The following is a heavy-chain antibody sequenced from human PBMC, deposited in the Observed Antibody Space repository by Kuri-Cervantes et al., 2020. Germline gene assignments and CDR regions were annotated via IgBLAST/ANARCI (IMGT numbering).Heavy chain of an antibody. Sequence: ASVKVSCKASGYTFTSYAMHWVRQAPGQRLEWMGWINAGNGNTKYSQKFQGRVTITADESTSTAYMELSSLRSEDTAVYYCARDSHVSYYDILTGYYPFDYWGQGTLVTVSS. J-gene: IGHJ4*02. CDR2: INAGNGNT. CDR1: GYTFTSYA. V-gene: IGHV1-3*01. D-gene: IGHD3-9*01. CDR3: ARDSHVSYYDILTGYYPFDY.